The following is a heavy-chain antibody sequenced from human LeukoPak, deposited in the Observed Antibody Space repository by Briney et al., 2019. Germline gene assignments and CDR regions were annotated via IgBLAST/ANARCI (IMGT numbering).Heavy chain of an antibody. D-gene: IGHD3-16*02. CDR3: ARGKEAGYDYVWGSYRYRAPFDY. Sequence: PGGSLRLSCAASGFTFSSYSMNWVRQVPGKGLEWVSSISSSSSYIYYADSVKGRFTISRDNAKNSLYLQMNSLRAEDTAVYYCARGKEAGYDYVWGSYRYRAPFDYWGQGTLVTVSS. V-gene: IGHV3-21*01. CDR2: ISSSSSYI. J-gene: IGHJ4*02. CDR1: GFTFSSYS.